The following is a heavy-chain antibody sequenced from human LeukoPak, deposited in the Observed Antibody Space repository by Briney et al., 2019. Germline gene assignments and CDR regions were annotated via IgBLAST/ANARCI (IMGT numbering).Heavy chain of an antibody. J-gene: IGHJ6*02. Sequence: SETLSLTCTVSGGSITGYYWTWIRQPAGKGLEWIGRIYSGGSTNYNPPLKSRVTMSVDTSKNQFSLKLSSVTAADTAVYYCATGRDADSARDYYAMDVWGQGTTVTVSS. CDR2: IYSGGST. CDR3: ATGRDADSARDYYAMDV. V-gene: IGHV4-4*07. CDR1: GGSITGYY. D-gene: IGHD5-24*01.